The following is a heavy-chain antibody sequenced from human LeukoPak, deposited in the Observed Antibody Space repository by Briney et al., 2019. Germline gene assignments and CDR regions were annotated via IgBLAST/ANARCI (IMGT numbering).Heavy chain of an antibody. V-gene: IGHV3-48*04. CDR2: ISSSGSTI. J-gene: IGHJ4*02. D-gene: IGHD3-10*01. Sequence: GGSLRLSCAASGFTFSSYSMNWVRQAPGKGLEWVSYISSSGSTIYYADSVKGRFTISRDNAKNSLYLQMNSLRAEDTALYHCARVGGSGNIRPLDYWGQGTLVTVSS. CDR1: GFTFSSYS. CDR3: ARVGGSGNIRPLDY.